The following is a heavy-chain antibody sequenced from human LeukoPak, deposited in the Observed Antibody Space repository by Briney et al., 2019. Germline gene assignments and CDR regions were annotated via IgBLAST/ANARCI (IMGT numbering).Heavy chain of an antibody. V-gene: IGHV1-24*01. CDR2: FDPEDGET. CDR1: GYTLTELS. CDR3: ARRWLRNHYYYYGMDV. D-gene: IGHD5-24*01. J-gene: IGHJ6*02. Sequence: GASVKVSCKVSGYTLTELSMHWVRQAPGKGLEWMGGFDPEDGETIYAQKFQGRVTMTEDTSTDTAYMELCSLRSEDTAVYYCARRWLRNHYYYYGMDVWGQGTRSPSP.